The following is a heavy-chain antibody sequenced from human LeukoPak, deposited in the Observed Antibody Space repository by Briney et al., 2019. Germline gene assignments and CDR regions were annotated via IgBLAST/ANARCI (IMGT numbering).Heavy chain of an antibody. D-gene: IGHD2-15*01. CDR1: GFTFNSYG. CDR2: IWYDGSNK. Sequence: PGRSLRLSCAASGFTFNSYGMHWVRQAPGKGLEWVAVIWYDGSNKYYADSVKGRFTISRDNSKNTLYLQMNSLRAEDTAVYYCARGVVVVAAFDYWGQGTLVTVSS. CDR3: ARGVVVVAAFDY. J-gene: IGHJ4*02. V-gene: IGHV3-30*19.